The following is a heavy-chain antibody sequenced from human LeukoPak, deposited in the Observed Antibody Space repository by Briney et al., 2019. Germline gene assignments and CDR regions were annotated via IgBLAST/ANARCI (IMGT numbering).Heavy chain of an antibody. Sequence: PSETLSLTCTVSGYSISSGYYWGWIRQPPGKGLEWIGSIYHSGSTYYNPSLKSRVTISVDTSKNQFSLKLSSVTAADTAVYYCARVSFSQGRIYFDYWGQGTLVTVSS. CDR1: GYSISSGYY. D-gene: IGHD3-16*02. V-gene: IGHV4-38-2*02. CDR3: ARVSFSQGRIYFDY. CDR2: IYHSGST. J-gene: IGHJ4*02.